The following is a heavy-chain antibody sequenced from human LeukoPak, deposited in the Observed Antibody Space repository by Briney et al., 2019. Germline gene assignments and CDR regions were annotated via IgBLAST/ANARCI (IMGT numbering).Heavy chain of an antibody. V-gene: IGHV3-23*01. D-gene: IGHD2-15*01. Sequence: GGSLRLSCAASGFTFSNYAMSWVRQAPGKGLELVSGIYGSDDKTVYGDAVKGRFTISRDNSKNTLYLQMNSLRADDTAVYYCAKTQGYYDAWGQGALVTVSS. CDR3: AKTQGYYDA. CDR1: GFTFSNYA. CDR2: IYGSDDKT. J-gene: IGHJ5*02.